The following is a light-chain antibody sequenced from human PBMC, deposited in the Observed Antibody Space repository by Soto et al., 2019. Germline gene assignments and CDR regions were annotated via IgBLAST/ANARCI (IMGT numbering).Light chain of an antibody. J-gene: IGKJ4*01. CDR3: QQANSLPLT. CDR2: SAS. Sequence: DLQMTQSPSSVSASVGDRVTITCRASQGISRWLAWYQQEPGKAPRVLIYSASTLQSGVPSRFSGSGSGTDFTLTISSLQPEDSATYYCQQANSLPLTFGGGTKVEIK. CDR1: QGISRW. V-gene: IGKV1D-12*01.